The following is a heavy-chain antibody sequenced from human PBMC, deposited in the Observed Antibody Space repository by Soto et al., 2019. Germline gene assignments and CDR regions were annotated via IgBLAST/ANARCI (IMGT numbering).Heavy chain of an antibody. D-gene: IGHD6-13*01. J-gene: IGHJ4*02. Sequence: SETLSLTCTVSGGSMRNYFWTWIRQPPGKGLEWIGYIHYSGTTSFFPSYNPPLRSRVTISEDTSKNQFSLKLLSVTTADTAVYFCAAGEASSRNLAPYYLDFWGQGTLVTVSS. CDR1: GGSMRNYF. V-gene: IGHV4-59*01. CDR2: IHYSGTT. CDR3: AAGEASSRNLAPYYLDF.